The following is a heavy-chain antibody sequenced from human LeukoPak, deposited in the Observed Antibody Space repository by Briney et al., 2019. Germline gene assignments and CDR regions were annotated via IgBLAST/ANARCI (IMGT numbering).Heavy chain of an antibody. J-gene: IGHJ4*02. CDR3: ARDYYDSSGYYYPLDY. V-gene: IGHV4-39*07. Sequence: SETLSLTCTVSGGSISSSSYYWGWIRQPPGKGLEWIGSIYYSGSTYYNPSLKSRVTISVDTSKNQFSLKLSSVTAADTAVYYCARDYYDSSGYYYPLDYWGQGTLVTVSS. CDR1: GGSISSSSYY. CDR2: IYYSGST. D-gene: IGHD3-22*01.